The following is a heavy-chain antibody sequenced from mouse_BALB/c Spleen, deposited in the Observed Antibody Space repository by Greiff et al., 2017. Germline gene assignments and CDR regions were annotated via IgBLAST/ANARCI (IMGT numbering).Heavy chain of an antibody. D-gene: IGHD1-1*01. CDR2: IDPANGNT. J-gene: IGHJ3*01. CDR1: GFNIKDYY. CDR3: ARGYYGSRWFAY. V-gene: IGHV14-1*02. Sequence: EVQLQQSGAELVRPGALVKLSCKASGFNIKDYYMHWVKQRPEQGLEWIGRIDPANGNTKYDPKFQGKATITADTSSNTAYLQLSSLTSEDTAVYYCARGYYGSRWFAYWGQGTLVTVSA.